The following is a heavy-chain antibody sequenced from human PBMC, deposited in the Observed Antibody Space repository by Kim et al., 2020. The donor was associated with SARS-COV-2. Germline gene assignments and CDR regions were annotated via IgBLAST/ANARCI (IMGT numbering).Heavy chain of an antibody. D-gene: IGHD6-19*01. V-gene: IGHV4-38-2*02. CDR2: THQSGNT. CDR1: GYSISSGYY. CDR3: ARDREYSSVWVADAFDF. Sequence: SETLSLTCAVSGYSISSGYYWGWIRQPPGKAPEWIGSTHQSGNTYYNPSLKGRVSISIDSSKNQLSLSLTSVTAADTAMYYCARDREYSSVWVADAFDFWGQGTMVNVSS. J-gene: IGHJ3*01.